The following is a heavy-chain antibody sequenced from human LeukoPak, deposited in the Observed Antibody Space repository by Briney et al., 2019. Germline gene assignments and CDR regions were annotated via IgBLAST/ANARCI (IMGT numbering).Heavy chain of an antibody. V-gene: IGHV1-2*02. CDR3: ASSGAIGYCSGGSCQNWFDP. CDR2: INPNSGGT. CDR1: ECTFNGYY. D-gene: IGHD2-15*01. J-gene: IGHJ5*02. Sequence: KVMCKASECTFNGYYMHCVRQATGQGLEWMGWINPNSGGTNYAQKFQGRVTMTRDTSISTAYMELSRLRSDDTAVYYCASSGAIGYCSGGSCQNWFDPWGQGTLVTVSS.